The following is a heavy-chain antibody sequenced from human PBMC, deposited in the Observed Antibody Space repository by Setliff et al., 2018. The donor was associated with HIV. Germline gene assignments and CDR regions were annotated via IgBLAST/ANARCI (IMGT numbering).Heavy chain of an antibody. CDR1: GYRFTSYG. CDR2: ISGYNGNT. D-gene: IGHD6-13*01. V-gene: IGHV1-18*01. J-gene: IGHJ4*02. Sequence: ASVKVSCKASGYRFTSYGISWVRQAPGQGLEWMGWISGYNGNTKYTQKLQGRVTMTTDTSTSTAYMELKSLRSDDTAVYYCARWLRKDPGYSSSWPLGYWGQGTLVTVSS. CDR3: ARWLRKDPGYSSSWPLGY.